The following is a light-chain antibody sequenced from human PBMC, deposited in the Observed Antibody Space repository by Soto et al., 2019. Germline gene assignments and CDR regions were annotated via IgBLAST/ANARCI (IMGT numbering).Light chain of an antibody. V-gene: IGLV2-14*01. CDR1: SSDVGHSNY. CDR3: SSYTRSSTYV. CDR2: EVS. Sequence: SALTQPASVSGSPGQSITISCSGTSSDVGHSNYVSWYQHHPGKAPKLMIYEVSNRPSGVSNRFSGSKSGNTASLTISGLQAEDEGDYYCSSYTRSSTYVVGTGTKVTVL. J-gene: IGLJ1*01.